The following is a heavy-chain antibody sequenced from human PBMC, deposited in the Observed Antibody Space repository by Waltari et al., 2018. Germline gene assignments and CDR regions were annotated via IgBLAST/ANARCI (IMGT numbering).Heavy chain of an antibody. D-gene: IGHD3-3*01. J-gene: IGHJ6*02. CDR1: GFTFDDYA. Sequence: EVQLVESGGGLVQPGRSLRLSCAASGFTFDDYAMHWVRQAPGKGLEWVSGISWNSGSIGHADSVKGRFTSSRDNAKNSLYRQMNSLRAEDTALYYCAKGNYDFWSGQVPGSYYYYGMDVWGQGTTVTVSS. V-gene: IGHV3-9*01. CDR3: AKGNYDFWSGQVPGSYYYYGMDV. CDR2: ISWNSGSI.